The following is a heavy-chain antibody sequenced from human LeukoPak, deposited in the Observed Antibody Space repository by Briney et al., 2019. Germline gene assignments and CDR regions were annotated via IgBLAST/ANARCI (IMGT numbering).Heavy chain of an antibody. CDR3: ARDPYYYDSSGYYRYYYYMDV. V-gene: IGHV1-18*01. J-gene: IGHJ6*03. CDR2: ISAYNGYT. D-gene: IGHD3-22*01. Sequence: ASVKVSCKASGYTFTNYGISWVRQAPGQGLEWKGWISAYNGYTNYAQKFQGTVTMTRDTSTSTAYLELRSLRSEDTAVYYCARDPYYYDSSGYYRYYYYMDVWGKGTTVTVSS. CDR1: GYTFTNYG.